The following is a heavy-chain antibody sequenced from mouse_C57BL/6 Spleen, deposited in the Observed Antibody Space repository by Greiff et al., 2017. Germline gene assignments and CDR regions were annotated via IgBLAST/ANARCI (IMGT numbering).Heavy chain of an antibody. CDR1: GFNIKDYY. CDR3: AAPYGSSPW. J-gene: IGHJ2*01. Sequence: VQLQQSGAELVKPGASVKLSCTASGFNIKDYYMHWVKQRTEQGLEWIGRIDPEDGETKYAPKFQGTATITADTSSTTASLQLSSLTSEDTAVYYCAAPYGSSPWWGQGTTLTVSS. V-gene: IGHV14-2*01. D-gene: IGHD1-1*01. CDR2: IDPEDGET.